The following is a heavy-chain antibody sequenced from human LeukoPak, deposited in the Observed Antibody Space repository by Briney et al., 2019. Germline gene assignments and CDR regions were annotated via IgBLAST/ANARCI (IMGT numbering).Heavy chain of an antibody. CDR3: ARDPRQYYFDY. J-gene: IGHJ4*02. D-gene: IGHD1-1*01. CDR1: GFTFSSYS. V-gene: IGHV3-21*01. Sequence: GGSLRLSCAASGFTFSSYSMNWVRQAPGKGLEWVSSISSSSSYIYYADSAKGRFTISRDNAKNSLYLQMNSLRAEDTAVYYCARDPRQYYFDYWGQGTLVTVSS. CDR2: ISSSSSYI.